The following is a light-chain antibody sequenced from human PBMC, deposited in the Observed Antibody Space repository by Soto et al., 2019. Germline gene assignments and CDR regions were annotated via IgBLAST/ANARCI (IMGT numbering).Light chain of an antibody. CDR3: QQYGSSHFT. CDR2: GAS. V-gene: IGKV3-20*01. J-gene: IGKJ3*01. Sequence: EIVLTQSPGTLSLSPGERATLSCRASQSVSSSYLAWYQQKPGQAPRLPIYGASSRATGIPDRFSGSGSGTDFTLTISRLEPEDFAVYYCQQYGSSHFTFGPGTKVDIK. CDR1: QSVSSSY.